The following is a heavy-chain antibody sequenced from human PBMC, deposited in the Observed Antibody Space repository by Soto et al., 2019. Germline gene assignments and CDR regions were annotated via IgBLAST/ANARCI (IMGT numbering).Heavy chain of an antibody. V-gene: IGHV3-15*07. CDR2: IKSKTDGGTT. J-gene: IGHJ4*02. D-gene: IGHD5-12*01. CDR3: TTDYSLLGGREMATIKDGFDY. Sequence: EVQLVESGGGLVKPGGSLRLSCAASGFTFSNAWMNWVRQAPGKGLEWVGRIKSKTDGGTTDYAGPVKGRFTISRDDSKNTLYLQMNSLKTEDTAVYYCTTDYSLLGGREMATIKDGFDYWGQGTLVTVSS. CDR1: GFTFSNAW.